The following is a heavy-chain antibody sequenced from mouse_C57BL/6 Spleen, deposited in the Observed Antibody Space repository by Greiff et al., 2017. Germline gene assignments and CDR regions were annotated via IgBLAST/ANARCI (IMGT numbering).Heavy chain of an antibody. CDR1: GYTFTSYW. J-gene: IGHJ4*01. CDR3: ARTVYAMDY. CDR2: IYPSDSET. V-gene: IGHV1-61*01. D-gene: IGHD1-1*01. Sequence: VQLQQPGAELVRPGSSVKLSCKASGYTFTSYWMDWVKQRPGQGLEWIGNIYPSDSETHYNQKFKDKATLTVDKSSSTAYMQLSSLTSEDSAVYYCARTVYAMDYWGQGTSVTVS.